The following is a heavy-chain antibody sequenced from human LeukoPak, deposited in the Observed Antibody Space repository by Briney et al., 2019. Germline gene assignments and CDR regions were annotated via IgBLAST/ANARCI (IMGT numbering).Heavy chain of an antibody. CDR3: ARMPYYYDSSFPPFDY. D-gene: IGHD3-22*01. J-gene: IGHJ4*02. CDR1: GGSISSSSYY. V-gene: IGHV4-39*01. CDR2: IYYSGST. Sequence: SETLSLTCTVSGGSISSSSYYWGWIRQPPGKGLEWIGSIYYSGSTYYNPSLKSRVTISVDTSKNQFSLKLSSVTAADTAVYYCARMPYYYDSSFPPFDYWGQGTLVTVSS.